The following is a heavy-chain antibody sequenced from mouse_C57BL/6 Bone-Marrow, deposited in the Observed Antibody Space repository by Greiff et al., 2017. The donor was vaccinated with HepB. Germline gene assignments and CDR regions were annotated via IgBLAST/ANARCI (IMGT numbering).Heavy chain of an antibody. CDR1: GFTFSDYG. Sequence: EVMLVESGGGLVKPGGSLKLSCAASGFTFSDYGMHWVRQAPEKGLEWVAYISSGSSTIYYADTVKGRFTISSDNSKNTLFLQMTSLRSEDTAMYYCARRGYYDYTYAMDYWGQGTTVTVSS. CDR3: ARRGYYDYTYAMDY. D-gene: IGHD2-4*01. V-gene: IGHV5-17*01. CDR2: ISSGSSTI. J-gene: IGHJ4*01.